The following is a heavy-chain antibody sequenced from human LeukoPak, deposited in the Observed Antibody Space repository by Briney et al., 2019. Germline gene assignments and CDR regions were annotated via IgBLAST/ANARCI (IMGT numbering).Heavy chain of an antibody. Sequence: GGSLRLSCAGSGFTFHDYTMHWVRQPPGKGLEWVSLIRWDGGEIHYADSLKGRFTISRDNSKNSLFLQMNSLGIEDTALYYCAKATSSGRGYAFDVWGRGTMVTVSA. CDR3: AKATSSGRGYAFDV. J-gene: IGHJ3*01. D-gene: IGHD6-19*01. CDR1: GFTFHDYT. V-gene: IGHV3-43*01. CDR2: IRWDGGEI.